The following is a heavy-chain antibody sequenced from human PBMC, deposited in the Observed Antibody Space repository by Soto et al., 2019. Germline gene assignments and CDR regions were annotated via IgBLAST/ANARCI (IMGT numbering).Heavy chain of an antibody. CDR3: ARDNYDSSGYEFDY. J-gene: IGHJ4*02. CDR1: GGSISSGGYS. D-gene: IGHD3-22*01. Sequence: SETLSLTCAVSGGSISSGGYSWSWIRQPPGKGLEWIGYIYHSGSTYYNPSLKSRVTISVDRSKNQFSLKLSSVTAADTAVYYCARDNYDSSGYEFDYWGQGTLVTVSS. CDR2: IYHSGST. V-gene: IGHV4-30-2*01.